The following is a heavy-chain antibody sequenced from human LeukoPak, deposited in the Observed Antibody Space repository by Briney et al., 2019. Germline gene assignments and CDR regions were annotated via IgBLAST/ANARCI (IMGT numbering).Heavy chain of an antibody. Sequence: GGSLRLSCAASGFTFSSSTMNWVRQAPGKGLEWVSSISGGSVYIYYADSVKGRFTISRDNGKNSLYLQMNSLRAEDTAVYYCASDKTAQLDNYYYYMDVWGKGTTVTISS. J-gene: IGHJ6*03. D-gene: IGHD6-13*01. CDR2: ISGGSVYI. V-gene: IGHV3-21*06. CDR1: GFTFSSST. CDR3: ASDKTAQLDNYYYYMDV.